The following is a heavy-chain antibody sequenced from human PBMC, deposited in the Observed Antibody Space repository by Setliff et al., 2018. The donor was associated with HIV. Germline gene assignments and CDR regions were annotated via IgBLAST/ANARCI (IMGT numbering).Heavy chain of an antibody. D-gene: IGHD3-10*01. CDR3: AAKPMIRGRPFAF. CDR1: GPSFSGYY. CDR2: INHSGTT. V-gene: IGHV4-34*01. Sequence: SETLSLTCAVYGPSFSGYYWNWIRQFPGKSLEWVGEINHSGTTNYSPSFKSRLNISVDVSKNQFSLRLASLSAADTAAYFCAAKPMIRGRPFAFWGQATLVTVSS. J-gene: IGHJ4*02.